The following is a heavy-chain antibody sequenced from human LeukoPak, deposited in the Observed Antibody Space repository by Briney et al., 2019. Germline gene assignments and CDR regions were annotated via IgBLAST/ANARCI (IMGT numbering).Heavy chain of an antibody. Sequence: SETLSLPCTVSGGSLSSYYWRWVRPPPREGLGWVGYIYYSGSTNYNPSLKSRVTISVDTSKNQFSLKLSSVTAADTAVYYCARQSSPYYYYGMDVWGQGTTVTVSS. CDR3: ARQSSPYYYYGMDV. D-gene: IGHD6-13*01. CDR1: GGSLSSYY. V-gene: IGHV4-59*01. CDR2: IYYSGST. J-gene: IGHJ6*02.